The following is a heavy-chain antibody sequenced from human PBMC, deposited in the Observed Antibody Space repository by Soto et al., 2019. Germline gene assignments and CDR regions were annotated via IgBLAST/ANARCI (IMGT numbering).Heavy chain of an antibody. CDR2: ISYDGSNK. D-gene: IGHD2-21*02. Sequence: GGSLRLSCAASGFTFSSYAMHWVRQAPGKGLEWVAVISYDGSNKYYADSVKGRFTISRDNSKNTLYLQMNSLRAEDTAVYYCARDRTVTATYYYNGMDVWGQGTLVTVSS. V-gene: IGHV3-30-3*01. CDR3: ARDRTVTATYYYNGMDV. CDR1: GFTFSSYA. J-gene: IGHJ6*02.